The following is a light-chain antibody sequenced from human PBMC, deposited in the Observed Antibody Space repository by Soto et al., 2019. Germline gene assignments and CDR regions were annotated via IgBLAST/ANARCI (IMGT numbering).Light chain of an antibody. CDR1: SSDVGGYNS. CDR2: NVS. V-gene: IGLV2-14*03. J-gene: IGLJ1*01. CDR3: SSYTSSNTYV. Sequence: QSVLTQPASVSGSPGQSIAISCTGNSSDVGGYNSVSWYQQHPGKAPKLMIYNVSNRPSGVSDRFSGSKSGNTAPLTISGLQAEDEADYYCSSYTSSNTYVFGTGTKVTVL.